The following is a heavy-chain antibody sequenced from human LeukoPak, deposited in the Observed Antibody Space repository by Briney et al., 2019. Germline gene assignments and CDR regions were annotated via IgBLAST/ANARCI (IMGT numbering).Heavy chain of an antibody. J-gene: IGHJ6*03. V-gene: IGHV3-48*01. Sequence: PGGSLRLSCAASGFTVSSNYMSWVRLAPGKGLEWVSYISSSGSTIYSADSVKGRFTISRDNAKNSLYLQMNSLRAEDTAVYYCARDLTSYYYYMDVWGKGTTVTVSS. CDR2: ISSSGSTI. CDR1: GFTVSSNY. CDR3: ARDLTSYYYYMDV.